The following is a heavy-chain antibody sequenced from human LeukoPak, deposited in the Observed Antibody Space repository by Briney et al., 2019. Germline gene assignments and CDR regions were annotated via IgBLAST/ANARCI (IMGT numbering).Heavy chain of an antibody. V-gene: IGHV4-38-2*02. J-gene: IGHJ4*02. CDR3: AREVVAATIDY. CDR2: IYHSGST. Sequence: TSETLSLTCTVSGYSISSGYYWGWIRQPPGKGLEWIGSIYHSGSTYYNPSLKSRVTISVDTSKNQFSLKLSSVTAADTAVYYCAREVVAATIDYWGQGTLVTVSS. CDR1: GYSISSGYY. D-gene: IGHD2-15*01.